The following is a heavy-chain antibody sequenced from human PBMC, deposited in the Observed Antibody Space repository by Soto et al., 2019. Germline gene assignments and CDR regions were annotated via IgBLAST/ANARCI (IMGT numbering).Heavy chain of an antibody. J-gene: IGHJ2*01. CDR3: ARRSPQWYYSRSYQYWYCDL. V-gene: IGHV4-39*01. CDR2: IFYNDNT. D-gene: IGHD3-16*02. CDR1: GGSISADSYY. Sequence: SETLSLTCSVSGGSISADSYYWAWIRQSPGKELEWIGNIFYNDNTDYNPSLNSRVTIFVDTSKNQIFLKLTSVTAADTAVYFCARRSPQWYYSRSYQYWYCDLWGRGTLVTVSS.